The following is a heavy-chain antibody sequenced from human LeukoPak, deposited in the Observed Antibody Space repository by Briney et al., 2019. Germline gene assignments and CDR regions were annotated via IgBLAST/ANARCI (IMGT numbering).Heavy chain of an antibody. D-gene: IGHD3-3*01. CDR1: GGSFSGYY. CDR3: ARDYDLGAFDI. J-gene: IGHJ3*02. V-gene: IGHV4-4*07. CDR2: IYTSGST. Sequence: SETLSLTCAVYGGSFSGYYWSWIRQPAGKGLEWIGRIYTSGSTNYNPSLKSRVTMSVDTSKNQFSLKLSSVTAADTAVYYCARDYDLGAFDIWGQGTMVTVSS.